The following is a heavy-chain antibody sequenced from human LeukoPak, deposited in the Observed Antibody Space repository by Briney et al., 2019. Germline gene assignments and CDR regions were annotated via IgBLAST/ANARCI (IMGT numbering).Heavy chain of an antibody. CDR2: LYSGGST. Sequence: PGGSLRLSCAASGFTVSSNYMTWVRQAPGKGLEWVSVLYSGGSTYYADSVKGRFTISRDNSKNTLYLQMNSLRAEDTAVYYCTREKERHFASWGQGTLVTVSS. CDR3: TREKERHFAS. D-gene: IGHD5-24*01. J-gene: IGHJ4*02. CDR1: GFTVSSNY. V-gene: IGHV3-66*02.